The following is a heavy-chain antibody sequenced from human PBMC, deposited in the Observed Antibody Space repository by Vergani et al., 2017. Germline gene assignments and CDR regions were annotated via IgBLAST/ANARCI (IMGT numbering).Heavy chain of an antibody. J-gene: IGHJ6*03. CDR3: ARDADCSSTSCYRDYYDMDV. D-gene: IGHD2-2*01. CDR2: IYTSGST. CDR1: GGSISRGDYY. V-gene: IGHV4-61*02. Sequence: QLQLQESGPGLVKPSQTLSLTCTVSGGSISRGDYYWSWIRHPAGKGLEWIGLIYTSGSTNYNPSLKSRVTLSVDTCKNQFSLKLSYVTAADTAVYYCARDADCSSTSCYRDYYDMDVWGKGTTVTVSS.